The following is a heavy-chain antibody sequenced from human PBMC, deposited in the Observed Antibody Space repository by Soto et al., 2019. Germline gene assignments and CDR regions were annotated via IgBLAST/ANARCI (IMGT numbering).Heavy chain of an antibody. CDR2: ISGDGGST. Sequence: GGSLRLSCAASGFTFDDYAMHWVRQAPGKGLEWVSLISGDGGSTYYADSVKGRFTISRDNSKNSLYLQMNSLRTEDTSLYYCAKDLLAARPEAFDIWGQGTMVTVSS. J-gene: IGHJ3*02. CDR1: GFTFDDYA. CDR3: AKDLLAARPEAFDI. V-gene: IGHV3-43*02. D-gene: IGHD6-6*01.